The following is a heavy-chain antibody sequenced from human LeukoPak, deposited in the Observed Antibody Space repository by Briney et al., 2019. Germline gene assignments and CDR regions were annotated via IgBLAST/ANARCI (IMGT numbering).Heavy chain of an antibody. J-gene: IGHJ4*02. Sequence: SETLSLTCTVSGGSINNYYWSWIRQPPGKGLKWIGYIYYSGTTNFNPSLKSRVTISVDTSKNQFSLRLSSVTAADTAVYYCARDSTPYGHSGYWGQGTLVTVSP. CDR1: GGSINNYY. V-gene: IGHV4-59*01. CDR2: IYYSGTT. CDR3: ARDSTPYGHSGY. D-gene: IGHD4-17*01.